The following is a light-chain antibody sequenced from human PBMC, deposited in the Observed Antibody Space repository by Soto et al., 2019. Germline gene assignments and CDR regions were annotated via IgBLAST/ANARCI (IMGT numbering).Light chain of an antibody. CDR2: DAS. CDR3: QQCAYSPRT. J-gene: IGKJ1*01. V-gene: IGKV3-20*01. Sequence: EIVLTQSPDSLSLSPGERATLSCRASQNIDNNYLVWYQQRPGLAPRLLIYDASVRATGIPDRFSGSGSGTDFTLSISRLEPEDFAVYYWQQCAYSPRTFGQGTKVEVK. CDR1: QNIDNNY.